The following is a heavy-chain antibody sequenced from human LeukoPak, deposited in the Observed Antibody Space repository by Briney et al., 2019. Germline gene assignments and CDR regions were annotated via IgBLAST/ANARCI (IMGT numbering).Heavy chain of an antibody. CDR2: IYYRGGT. CDR3: ARNGGSIYYYYYMDV. D-gene: IGHD1-26*01. CDR1: GGPTSSSYY. Sequence: SETLSLTCSVSGGPTSSSYYWAWIRQPPGKGLEWIGSIYYRGGTDYNPSLKSRVTISVDTSKNQFSLKLSSVTAADTAVYYCARNGGSIYYYYYMDVWGKGTTVTVSS. V-gene: IGHV4-39*07. J-gene: IGHJ6*03.